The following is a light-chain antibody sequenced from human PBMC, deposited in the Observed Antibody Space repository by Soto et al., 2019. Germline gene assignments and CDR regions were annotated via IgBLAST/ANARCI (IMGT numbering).Light chain of an antibody. CDR3: SSYTSSSTLVV. V-gene: IGLV2-14*01. CDR1: SSDVGGYNF. CDR2: EVH. Sequence: QSAPTQPASVSGAPGQSITISCTGTSSDVGGYNFVSWYQQNPGKAPKLIIYEVHNRPSGVSHRFSGSKSANTASLTISGLQTDDEADYYCSSYTSSSTLVVFGGGTKLTVL. J-gene: IGLJ2*01.